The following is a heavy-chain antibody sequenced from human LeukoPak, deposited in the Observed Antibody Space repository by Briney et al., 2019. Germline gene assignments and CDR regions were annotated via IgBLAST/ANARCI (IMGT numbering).Heavy chain of an antibody. CDR3: ARAPRGRDYYYYMDV. V-gene: IGHV1-8*01. CDR2: MNPNSGNT. Sequence: GASVKVSCKASGHTFTSYDINWVRQATGQGLEWMGWMNPNSGNTGYAQKFQGRVTMTRNTSISTAYMELSSLRSEDTAVYYCARAPRGRDYYYYMDVWGEGTTVAVSS. J-gene: IGHJ6*03. CDR1: GHTFTSYD.